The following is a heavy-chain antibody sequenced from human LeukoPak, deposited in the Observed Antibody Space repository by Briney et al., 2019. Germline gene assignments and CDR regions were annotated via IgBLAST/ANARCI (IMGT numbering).Heavy chain of an antibody. CDR2: INPNSGGT. Sequence: ASVKVSCKASGYTFTGYYMHWVRQAPGQGLEWLGWINPNSGGTNYAQKLQGRVTMTRDTSISTAYMELSRLRSDDTAVYYCARESRIAAAGYIDYWGQGTLVTVSS. V-gene: IGHV1-2*02. J-gene: IGHJ4*02. D-gene: IGHD6-13*01. CDR3: ARESRIAAAGYIDY. CDR1: GYTFTGYY.